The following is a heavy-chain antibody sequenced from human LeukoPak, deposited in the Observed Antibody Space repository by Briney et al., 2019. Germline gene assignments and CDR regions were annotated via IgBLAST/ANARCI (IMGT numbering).Heavy chain of an antibody. CDR1: GYSFTSYW. CDR2: VYPADSDI. CDR3: ARHYSETSYPFDY. V-gene: IGHV5-51*01. Sequence: GESLKISCKGSGYSFTSYWIGWVRQMPGKGLEWMGIVYPADSDIIYSPSFQGQVTISADKSISTAYLQWSSLKASDTAIYYCARHYSETSYPFDYWGQGTLVTVSS. D-gene: IGHD1-26*01. J-gene: IGHJ4*02.